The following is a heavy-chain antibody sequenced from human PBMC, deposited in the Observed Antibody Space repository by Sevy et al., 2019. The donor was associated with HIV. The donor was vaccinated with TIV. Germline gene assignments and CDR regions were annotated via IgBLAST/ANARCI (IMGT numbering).Heavy chain of an antibody. Sequence: GGSLRLSCAASGFTFSSYSMNWVRQAPGKGLEWVSYISSSSSTIYYADSVKGRFTISRDNAKNSLYLQMNSLRAEDTAVYYCARYQYCSSTSCYYYYGMDVWGQGTTVTVSS. V-gene: IGHV3-48*01. J-gene: IGHJ6*02. CDR2: ISSSSSTI. CDR1: GFTFSSYS. D-gene: IGHD2-2*01. CDR3: ARYQYCSSTSCYYYYGMDV.